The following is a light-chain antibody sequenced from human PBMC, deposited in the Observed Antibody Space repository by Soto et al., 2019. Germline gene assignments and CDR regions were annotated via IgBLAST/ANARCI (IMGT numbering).Light chain of an antibody. CDR3: CSYAGSQRYV. V-gene: IGLV2-11*01. CDR2: DVS. CDR1: SSDVGTYNY. J-gene: IGLJ1*01. Sequence: QSALTQPRSVSGSLGQSVTISCTGTSSDVGTYNYVSWYQQHPGKAPKVMIYDVSERPSGVPDRFSGSKSGNTASLTISGLQAEDEADYYCCSYAGSQRYVLGTGTKVTVL.